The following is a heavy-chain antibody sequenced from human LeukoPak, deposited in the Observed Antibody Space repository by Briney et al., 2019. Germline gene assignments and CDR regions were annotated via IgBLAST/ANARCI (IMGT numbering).Heavy chain of an antibody. J-gene: IGHJ4*02. V-gene: IGHV3-21*01. CDR1: GFTFSSYS. CDR3: ARHRASWRWLQYYFDY. D-gene: IGHD5-24*01. Sequence: GGSLRLSCAASGFTFSSYSMNWVRQAPGKGLEWVSSISSSSSYIYYADSVKGRFTISRDNAKNSLYLQMNSLRAEDTAVYYCARHRASWRWLQYYFDYWGQGTLVTVSS. CDR2: ISSSSSYI.